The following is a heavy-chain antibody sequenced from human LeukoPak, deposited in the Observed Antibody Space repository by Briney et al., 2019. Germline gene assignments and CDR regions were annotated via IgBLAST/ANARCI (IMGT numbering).Heavy chain of an antibody. Sequence: GGSLRLSCAASGFTFSDYYMSWVRQAPGKGLEWVSAISGSGGSTYYADSVKGRFTISRDNSKNTLYLQMNSLRAEDTAVYYCAKAPPYYDFWSGYYDYYGMDVWAKGPRSPSP. CDR3: AKAPPYYDFWSGYYDYYGMDV. V-gene: IGHV3-23*01. CDR1: GFTFSDYY. J-gene: IGHJ6*02. D-gene: IGHD3-3*01. CDR2: ISGSGGST.